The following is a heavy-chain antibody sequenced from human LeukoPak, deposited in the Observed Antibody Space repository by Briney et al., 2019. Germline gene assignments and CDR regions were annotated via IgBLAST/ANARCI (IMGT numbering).Heavy chain of an antibody. D-gene: IGHD2/OR15-2a*01. V-gene: IGHV4-34*01. CDR1: GGSISSYY. Sequence: SETLSLTCTVSGGSISSYYWSWIRQPPGKGLEWIGEINHSGSTNYNPSLKSRVTISVDTSKNQFSLKLSSVTAADTAVYYCARHRILPRGGAFDIWGQGTMVTVSS. J-gene: IGHJ3*02. CDR2: INHSGST. CDR3: ARHRILPRGGAFDI.